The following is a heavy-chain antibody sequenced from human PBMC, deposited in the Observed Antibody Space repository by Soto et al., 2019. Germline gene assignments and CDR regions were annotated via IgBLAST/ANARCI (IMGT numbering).Heavy chain of an antibody. CDR1: GFTFSSYA. CDR2: ISGSGGST. V-gene: IGHV3-23*01. D-gene: IGHD3-10*01. Sequence: EVQLLESGGGLVQPGGSLRLSCAASGFTFSSYAMSWVRQAPGKGLEWVSAISGSGGSTYYADSVKGRFTISRDNSKNTLYLQMNSLRAEDTAVYYCANGWIVGGRFDYWGQGTLVTVSS. J-gene: IGHJ4*02. CDR3: ANGWIVGGRFDY.